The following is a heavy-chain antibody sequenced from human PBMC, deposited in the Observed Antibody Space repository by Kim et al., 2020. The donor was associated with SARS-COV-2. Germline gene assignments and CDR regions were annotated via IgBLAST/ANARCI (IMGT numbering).Heavy chain of an antibody. V-gene: IGHV4-39*01. Sequence: SETLSLTCTVSGGSISSSSYYWGWIRQPPGKGLEWIGSIYYSGSTYYNPSLKSRVTISVDTSKNQFSLKLSSVTAADTAVYYCARQLNYYGSGSYLSTPLFDYWGQGTLVTVSS. D-gene: IGHD3-10*01. CDR1: GGSISSSSYY. J-gene: IGHJ4*02. CDR2: IYYSGST. CDR3: ARQLNYYGSGSYLSTPLFDY.